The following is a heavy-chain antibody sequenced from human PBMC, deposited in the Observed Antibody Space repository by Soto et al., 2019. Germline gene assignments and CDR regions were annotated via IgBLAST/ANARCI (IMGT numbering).Heavy chain of an antibody. Sequence: SETLSLTCTVSGGSISSYYWSWIRQPPGKGLEWIGYIYYSGSTNYNPSLKSRVTISVDTSKNQFSLKLSSVTAADTAVYYCARVRDHDYYDSSGFNFDYWGQGTLLTVSS. CDR1: GGSISSYY. CDR2: IYYSGST. V-gene: IGHV4-59*01. D-gene: IGHD3-22*01. J-gene: IGHJ4*02. CDR3: ARVRDHDYYDSSGFNFDY.